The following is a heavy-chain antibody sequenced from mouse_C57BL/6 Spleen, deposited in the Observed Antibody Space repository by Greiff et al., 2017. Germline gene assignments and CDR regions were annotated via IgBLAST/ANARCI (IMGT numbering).Heavy chain of an antibody. V-gene: IGHV1-55*01. Sequence: QVQLQQPGAELVKPGASVKMSCKASGYTFTSYWITWVKQRPGQGLEWIGDIYPGSGSTNYNEKFKSKATLTVDKSSSTAYMELSSLTSEDSAVYYCARGGGYSYAMDYWGQGTSVTVSS. D-gene: IGHD2-3*01. CDR1: GYTFTSYW. J-gene: IGHJ4*01. CDR3: ARGGGYSYAMDY. CDR2: IYPGSGST.